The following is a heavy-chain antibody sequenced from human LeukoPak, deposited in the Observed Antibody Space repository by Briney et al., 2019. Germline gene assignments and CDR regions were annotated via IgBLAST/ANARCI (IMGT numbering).Heavy chain of an antibody. J-gene: IGHJ5*02. CDR3: ARVDYHDTRGYYA. Sequence: GGSLRLSCEVSGFTVSSKHMSWARQAPGRGLEWVSLIYGGSNTYYADYVKGRFTISRDNSKNTLSLQMNGLRAEDTAVYYCARVDYHDTRGYYAWGQGTLVTVYS. D-gene: IGHD3-22*01. CDR1: GFTVSSKH. V-gene: IGHV3-66*01. CDR2: IYGGSNT.